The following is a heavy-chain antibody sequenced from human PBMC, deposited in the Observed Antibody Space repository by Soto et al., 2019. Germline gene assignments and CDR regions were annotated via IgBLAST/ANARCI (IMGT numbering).Heavy chain of an antibody. Sequence: GGSLRLFCAASGFTFSSYAMNWVRQAPGKGLEWVAGVSASGGGTSYADSVKGRFTISRDNSKDTLYLQMNSLRAEDTAVYYCAKSSSRAHYYAMDVWGQGTTVTVSS. J-gene: IGHJ6*02. D-gene: IGHD2-2*01. CDR1: GFTFSSYA. CDR3: AKSSSRAHYYAMDV. CDR2: VSASGGGT. V-gene: IGHV3-23*01.